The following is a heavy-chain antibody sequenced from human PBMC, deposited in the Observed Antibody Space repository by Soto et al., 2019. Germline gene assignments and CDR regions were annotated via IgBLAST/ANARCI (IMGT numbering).Heavy chain of an antibody. CDR3: AKRFYSANSGSLDY. J-gene: IGHJ4*02. CDR2: ISGGGDNT. Sequence: PGGSLRLSCAASGFTFSDYGMNWVRQAPGKGLEWVSGISGGGDNTHYADCVKAGFTISRDNSKNTLFLQMNNLGAEDTAVYFCAKRFYSANSGSLDYWGQGTWVTVSS. CDR1: GFTFSDYG. D-gene: IGHD3-22*01. V-gene: IGHV3-23*01.